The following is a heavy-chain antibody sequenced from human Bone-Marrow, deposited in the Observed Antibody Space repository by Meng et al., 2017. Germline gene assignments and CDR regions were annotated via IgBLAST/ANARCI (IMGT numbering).Heavy chain of an antibody. D-gene: IGHD3-10*01. CDR3: AKAIVIGELFRAPYYFDY. CDR1: GFTFSSYG. J-gene: IGHJ4*02. Sequence: GESLKISCAASGFTFSSYGMHWVRQAPGKGLEWVAVIWYDGSNKYYADSVKGRFTISKDNSKNTLYLQMNSLRAEDTAIYYCAKAIVIGELFRAPYYFDYWGQGTLVTVSS. V-gene: IGHV3-33*06. CDR2: IWYDGSNK.